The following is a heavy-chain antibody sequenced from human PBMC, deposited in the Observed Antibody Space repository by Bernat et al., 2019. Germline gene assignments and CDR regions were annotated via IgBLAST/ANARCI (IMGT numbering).Heavy chain of an antibody. D-gene: IGHD2-15*01. CDR1: GGSISSSSYY. Sequence: QLPLQESGPGLVKPSETLSLTCTVSGGSISSSSYYWGWIRQPPGKGLEWIGSIYYSGSTYYNPSLKSRVTISVDTSKNQFSLKLSSVTAADTAVYYCASGEGYCSGGSCYSDAFDIWGQGTMVTVSS. CDR3: ASGEGYCSGGSCYSDAFDI. V-gene: IGHV4-39*01. J-gene: IGHJ3*02. CDR2: IYYSGST.